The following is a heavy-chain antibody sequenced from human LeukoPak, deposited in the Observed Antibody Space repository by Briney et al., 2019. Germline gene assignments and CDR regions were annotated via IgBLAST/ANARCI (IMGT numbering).Heavy chain of an antibody. CDR1: GGSISSGGYY. D-gene: IGHD6-6*01. CDR3: ARAYSSSSRSGAFDI. J-gene: IGHJ3*02. V-gene: IGHV4-30-2*01. CDR2: IYHSGST. Sequence: PSETLSLTCTVSGGSISSGGYYWSWIRQPPGKGLEWIGYIYHSGSTYYNPSLKSRVTISVDRSKNQFSLKLSSVTAADTAVYYCARAYSSSSRSGAFDIWGQGTMVTVSS.